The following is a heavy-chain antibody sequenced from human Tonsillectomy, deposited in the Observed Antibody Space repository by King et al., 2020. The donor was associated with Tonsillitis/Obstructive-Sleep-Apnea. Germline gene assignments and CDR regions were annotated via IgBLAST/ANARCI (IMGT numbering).Heavy chain of an antibody. CDR3: AGGTLVVAAIYAVVL. Sequence: LQLQESGPGLVKPSETLSLTCTVSGGSISSSSYYWGWIRQPPGKGLEWIGSIYYSGSTYYNPSLKSRVTISVDTSKNQFSLKLSSVTAADTAVYYCAGGTLVVAAIYAVVLWGQGTQVAVSP. D-gene: IGHD2-15*01. CDR1: GGSISSSSYY. CDR2: IYYSGST. J-gene: IGHJ3*01. V-gene: IGHV4-39*01.